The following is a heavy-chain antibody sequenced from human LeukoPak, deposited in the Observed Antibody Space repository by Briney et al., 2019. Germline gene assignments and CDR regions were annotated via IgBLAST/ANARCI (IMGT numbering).Heavy chain of an antibody. CDR1: GYTFTSYD. J-gene: IGHJ6*03. D-gene: IGHD3-10*01. V-gene: IGHV1-8*03. CDR2: MNPNSGNT. CDR3: ARVKVTMVRGFSPAPDYYYYYYMDV. Sequence: GASVKVSCKASGYTFTSYDINWVRQATGQGLEWMGWMNPNSGNTGYAQKFQGRVTITRNTSISTAYMELSSLRSEDTAVYYCARVKVTMVRGFSPAPDYYYYYYMDVWGQGTLVTVSS.